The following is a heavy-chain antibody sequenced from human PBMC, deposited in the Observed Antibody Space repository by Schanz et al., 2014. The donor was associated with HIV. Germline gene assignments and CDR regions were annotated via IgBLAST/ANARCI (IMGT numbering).Heavy chain of an antibody. J-gene: IGHJ6*02. V-gene: IGHV3-30*03. CDR2: TSYDGTKK. CDR3: ARDWNYYDTKYRGKGNYYHYYGMDV. CDR1: GFSFSNFG. D-gene: IGHD3-22*01. Sequence: QVQLVESGGGVVQPGRSLRLSCAGSGFSFSNFGMHWVRQAPGKGLEWVAVTSYDGTKKHYADSVKGRFTISRDNSKNSLSLLIKSLRAEDTAVYYCARDWNYYDTKYRGKGNYYHYYGMDVWGQGTTVTVSS.